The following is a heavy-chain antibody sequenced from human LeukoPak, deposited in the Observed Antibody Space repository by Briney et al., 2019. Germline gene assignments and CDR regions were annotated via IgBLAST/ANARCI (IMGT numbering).Heavy chain of an antibody. V-gene: IGHV3-21*01. CDR2: IRNNGSYI. CDR3: AREQSYKFLDVAAGTDY. J-gene: IGHJ4*01. Sequence: GGSLRLSCAASGFTFSSYCMSWVRQAPGKGLEWVSSIRNNGSYIYYADSVKGRFTISRDHAKNSLYLQMNNLTAEDTAVYYCAREQSYKFLDVAAGTDYWGQGTLVNVRS. D-gene: IGHD3-3*01. CDR1: GFTFSSYC.